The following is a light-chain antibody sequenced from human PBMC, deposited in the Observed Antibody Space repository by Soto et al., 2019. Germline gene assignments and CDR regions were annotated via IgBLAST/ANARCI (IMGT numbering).Light chain of an antibody. CDR3: QHYYASPFT. Sequence: DIVMTQSPDSLAVSLGERPTVNCKSSQNILYIPNNKSSLAWYQQKPGQPPKLLIYWASTRESGVPGRFSGSGSETDFTLTLCSLQAEDVAVYYCQHYYASPFTFGPGTKVDIK. V-gene: IGKV4-1*01. J-gene: IGKJ3*01. CDR1: QNILYIPNNKSS. CDR2: WAS.